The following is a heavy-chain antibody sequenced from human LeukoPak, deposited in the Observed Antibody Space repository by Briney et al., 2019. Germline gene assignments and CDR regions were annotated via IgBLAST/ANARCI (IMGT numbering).Heavy chain of an antibody. CDR2: TYTGGNS. CDR1: GFTVSSIH. J-gene: IGHJ3*02. Sequence: GGSLRLSCAASGFTVSSIHMVWVRQAPGKGLEWVSVTYTGGNSYYTDSVKGRFIISRDISKNTLYLQMNSLRAEDSALYYCARGGRGSAAVVAPRSFDIWGQGTMVTVSS. D-gene: IGHD3-22*01. CDR3: ARGGRGSAAVVAPRSFDI. V-gene: IGHV3-53*01.